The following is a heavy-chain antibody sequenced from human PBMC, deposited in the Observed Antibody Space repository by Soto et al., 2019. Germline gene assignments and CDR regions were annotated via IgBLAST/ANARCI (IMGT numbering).Heavy chain of an antibody. Sequence: GGSLRLSCAASGFTISGNAMNWVRQAPGRGLEWVSYISSSSTNIHYADSVRGRFTISRDNANNSLYLQMNSLRDEDTAVYRCARDLSWGSKWYYYMDVWGKGTTVTVSS. CDR1: GFTISGNA. J-gene: IGHJ6*03. D-gene: IGHD3-16*01. CDR3: ARDLSWGSKWYYYMDV. V-gene: IGHV3-48*02. CDR2: ISSSSTNI.